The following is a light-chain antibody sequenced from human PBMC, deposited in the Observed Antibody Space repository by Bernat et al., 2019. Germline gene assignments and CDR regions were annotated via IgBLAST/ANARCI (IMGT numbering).Light chain of an antibody. CDR2: GAS. CDR3: QHYNNWPLT. CDR1: QSVRSN. V-gene: IGKV3-15*01. J-gene: IGKJ4*01. Sequence: EIVMTQSPATLSISPGERATLSCRASQSVRSNLAWYQQKPVQAPRLLIYGASTRATGIPATFSGSGSGTEFTLTISSLQSEDFAVYYCQHYNNWPLTFGGGTKVEIK.